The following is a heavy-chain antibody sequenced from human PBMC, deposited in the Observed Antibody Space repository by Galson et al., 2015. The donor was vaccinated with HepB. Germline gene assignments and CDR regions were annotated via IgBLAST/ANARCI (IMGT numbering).Heavy chain of an antibody. CDR3: AKGYSYGSPYGMDV. Sequence: SLRLSCAASGFTFSSYAMSWVRQASGKGLEWVSAISGSGGSTYYADSVKGRFTISRDNSKNTLYLQMNSLRAEDTAVYYCAKGYSYGSPYGMDVWGQGTTVTVSS. J-gene: IGHJ6*02. D-gene: IGHD5-18*01. CDR2: ISGSGGST. V-gene: IGHV3-23*01. CDR1: GFTFSSYA.